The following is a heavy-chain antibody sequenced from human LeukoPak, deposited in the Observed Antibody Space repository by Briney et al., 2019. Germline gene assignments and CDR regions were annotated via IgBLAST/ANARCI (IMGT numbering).Heavy chain of an antibody. CDR3: ARDPNGDYIGAFDM. V-gene: IGHV3-23*01. Sequence: PGGSLRLSCTASGFTFSAYAMMWVRQAPGKGPEWVSAIRGGGTSEFYADSVKGRFRISRDNSKDTLFLQMNSLRAEDTAVYYCARDPNGDYIGAFDMWGPGGMVTVSS. CDR1: GFTFSAYA. CDR2: IRGGGTSE. D-gene: IGHD4-17*01. J-gene: IGHJ3*02.